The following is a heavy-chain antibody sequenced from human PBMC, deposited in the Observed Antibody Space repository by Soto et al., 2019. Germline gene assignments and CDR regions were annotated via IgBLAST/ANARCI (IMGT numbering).Heavy chain of an antibody. CDR2: IIPILGIA. Sequence: QVQLGQSGAEVKKPGSSVKVSCKASGGTFSSYTISWVRQAPGQGLEWMGRIIPILGIANYAQKFQGRVTITADKSTSTAYMELSSLRSEDTAVYYCARERIAAAVGFDYWGQGTLVTVSS. CDR3: ARERIAAAVGFDY. V-gene: IGHV1-69*08. J-gene: IGHJ4*02. D-gene: IGHD6-13*01. CDR1: GGTFSSYT.